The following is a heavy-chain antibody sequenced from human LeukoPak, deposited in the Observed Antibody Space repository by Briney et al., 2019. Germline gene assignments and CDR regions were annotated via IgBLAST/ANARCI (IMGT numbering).Heavy chain of an antibody. Sequence: GASVKVSCKASGGTFSSYAISWVRRAPGQGLEWMGRIIPILGIANYAQKFQGRVTITADKSTSTAYMELSSLRAEDTAVYYCARDAGLVGANRDYYGMDVWGHGTTVIVSS. CDR2: IIPILGIA. J-gene: IGHJ6*02. D-gene: IGHD1-26*01. CDR1: GGTFSSYA. V-gene: IGHV1-69*04. CDR3: ARDAGLVGANRDYYGMDV.